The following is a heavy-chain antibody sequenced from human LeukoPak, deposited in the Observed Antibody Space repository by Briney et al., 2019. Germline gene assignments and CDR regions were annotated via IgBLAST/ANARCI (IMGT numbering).Heavy chain of an antibody. D-gene: IGHD5-12*01. J-gene: IGHJ4*02. CDR1: GFTFSDYD. V-gene: IGHV3-13*01. CDR2: IGTAGDT. CDR3: AKDGVATITYDY. Sequence: GGSLRLSCAASGFTFSDYDMHWVRQATGKGLEWVSAIGTAGDTYYTGSVKGRFTISRENAKNSLYLQMNSLRAEDTAVYYCAKDGVATITYDYWGQGTLVTVSS.